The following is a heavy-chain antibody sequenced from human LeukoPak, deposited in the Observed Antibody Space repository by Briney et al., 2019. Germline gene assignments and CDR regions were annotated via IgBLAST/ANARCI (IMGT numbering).Heavy chain of an antibody. D-gene: IGHD1-1*01. Sequence: SVKVSCKASGYTFTNYGISWVRQAPGQGLEWMGWISAYNGNTNYAQKLQGRVTMTTDTSTTTAYRELRSMRSEDTPVYHCARDLGTVPSLAYWGERT. CDR2: ISAYNGNT. J-gene: IGHJ4*02. V-gene: IGHV1-18*01. CDR3: ARDLGTVPSLAY. CDR1: GYTFTNYG.